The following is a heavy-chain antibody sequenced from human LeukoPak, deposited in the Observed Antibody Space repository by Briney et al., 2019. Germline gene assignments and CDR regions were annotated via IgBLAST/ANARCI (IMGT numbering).Heavy chain of an antibody. CDR3: ARDRQIAY. J-gene: IGHJ4*02. Sequence: GGSLRLSCAASGFTFSNYWLTWVRQAPGQGLEWVANIKQAGSEKHYVDSVKGRFTSSRDNAKNSLYLQMNSLRAEDTAVYYCARDRQIAYWGQGTLVTVSS. V-gene: IGHV3-7*01. CDR2: IKQAGSEK. CDR1: GFTFSNYW.